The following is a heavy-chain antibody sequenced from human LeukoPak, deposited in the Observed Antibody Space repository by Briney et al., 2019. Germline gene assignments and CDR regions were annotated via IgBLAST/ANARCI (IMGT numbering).Heavy chain of an antibody. D-gene: IGHD3-10*01. Sequence: PGGSLRLSCAASGFSFSSHGMSWVRQAPWKGPEWVSSISSGSDYTFYADSVKGRFTISRDNSKNTLYLQMNSLRAGDTAIYYCAKIGVIGDWYYDVWGRGTLVTVFS. CDR3: AKIGVIGDWYYDV. V-gene: IGHV3-23*01. CDR2: ISSGSDYT. J-gene: IGHJ2*01. CDR1: GFSFSSHG.